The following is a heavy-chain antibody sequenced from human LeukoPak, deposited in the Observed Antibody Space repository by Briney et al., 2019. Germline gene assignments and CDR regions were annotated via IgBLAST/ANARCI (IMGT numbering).Heavy chain of an antibody. CDR2: IRSKAYGGTT. CDR3: ARGPIDLWIHNAMDV. J-gene: IGHJ6*02. Sequence: PGGSLRLSCAASGFTFSSYWMSWVRQAPGKGLESVGFIRSKAYGGTTEYGTSVKDRFTISRDDSRSIVYLQMNSLKIEDTAVYFCARGPIDLWIHNAMDVWGQGTTVTVSS. CDR1: GFTFSSYW. D-gene: IGHD5-18*01. V-gene: IGHV3-49*04.